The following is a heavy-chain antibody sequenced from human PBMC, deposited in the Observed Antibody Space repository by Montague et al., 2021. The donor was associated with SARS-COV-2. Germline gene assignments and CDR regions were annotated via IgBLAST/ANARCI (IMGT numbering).Heavy chain of an antibody. V-gene: IGHV4-59*01. CDR2: IYDGGAV. D-gene: IGHD4-23*01. CDR1: GGSITGYY. Sequence: SETLSLTCTVSGGSITGYYWSWLRRSPGKGLEWIAYIYDGGAVNXXPSLGSRVTISTDTSKNQLSLKVNSVTAADTAVHYCVRDHPYGGPRGAYDIWGQGTVVTVSS. J-gene: IGHJ3*02. CDR3: VRDHPYGGPRGAYDI.